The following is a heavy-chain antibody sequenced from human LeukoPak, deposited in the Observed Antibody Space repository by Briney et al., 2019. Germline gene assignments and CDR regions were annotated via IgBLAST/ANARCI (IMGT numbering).Heavy chain of an antibody. V-gene: IGHV5-51*01. CDR2: IYVGDSDT. J-gene: IGHJ4*02. CDR1: GFSSTNSW. D-gene: IGHD6-19*01. CDR3: ARHPSSTRGWPLDY. Sequence: GESLKISCQGSGFSSTNSWIAWVRQVPGKGLEWMGIIYVGDSDTRYSPSFRGQVTISADKSITTAYLQWSSLRASDTAIYYCARHPSSTRGWPLDYWGQGTLVTVSS.